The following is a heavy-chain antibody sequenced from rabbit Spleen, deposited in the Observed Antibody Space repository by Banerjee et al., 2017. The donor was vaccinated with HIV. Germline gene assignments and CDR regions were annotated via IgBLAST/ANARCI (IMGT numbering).Heavy chain of an antibody. D-gene: IGHD4-1*01. J-gene: IGHJ3*01. V-gene: IGHV1S40*01. Sequence: QSLEESGGDLVKPGASLTLTCTASGVSFSTSSYMCWVRQAPGKGLEWIGCIDTGSSGFTYYATWAKGRFTCSKASSTTVTLQMTRLTAADTATYFCARDLAGVIGWNFGLWGQGTLVTVS. CDR3: ARDLAGVIGWNFGL. CDR1: GVSFSTSSY. CDR2: IDTGSSGFT.